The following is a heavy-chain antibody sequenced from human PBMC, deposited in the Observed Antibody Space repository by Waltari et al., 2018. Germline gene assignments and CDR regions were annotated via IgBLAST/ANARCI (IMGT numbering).Heavy chain of an antibody. CDR3: LFVDTALIIPDVFDL. J-gene: IGHJ3*01. D-gene: IGHD5-18*01. Sequence: EVQLVESGGGLVKPGGSLRLSCSASGLPFSKAGMTWMRQAPGKGLEWVGRIKSTVDGGTTDYAAPVQGRFTISRDDSKNTLYLQMSSLRTEDTAVYYCLFVDTALIIPDVFDLWGQGTLVTVSS. CDR1: GLPFSKAG. CDR2: IKSTVDGGTT. V-gene: IGHV3-15*01.